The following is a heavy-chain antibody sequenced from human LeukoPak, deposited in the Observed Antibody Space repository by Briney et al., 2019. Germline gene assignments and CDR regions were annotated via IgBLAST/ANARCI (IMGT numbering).Heavy chain of an antibody. CDR3: ARGGTLIRGVNYPMDV. CDR2: ISSNNGKT. CDR1: GFTFVSYG. J-gene: IGHJ6*02. V-gene: IGHV1-18*01. D-gene: IGHD3-10*01. Sequence: ASVKVSCKASGFTFVSYGLTWVRQAPGQGLEWMGWISSNNGKTNHAQRFQGRFTMTTDTSTSTAYMELRSLRFDDSAVYYCARGGTLIRGVNYPMDVWGQGTTVTVSS.